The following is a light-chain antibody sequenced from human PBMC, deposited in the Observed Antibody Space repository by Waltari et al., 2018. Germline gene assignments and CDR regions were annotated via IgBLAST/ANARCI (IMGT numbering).Light chain of an antibody. V-gene: IGLV1-47*01. Sequence: QSVMTQPPSASGTPGQTITFPCSGSSSNIGSNSLSWYQQFPGKPPQLLIYRDDQRPSGVPDRISGSKSGTSASLAISGLRSEDEADYYCLAWDDSMSGWVFGGGTKLTVL. CDR2: RDD. J-gene: IGLJ3*02. CDR1: SSNIGSNS. CDR3: LAWDDSMSGWV.